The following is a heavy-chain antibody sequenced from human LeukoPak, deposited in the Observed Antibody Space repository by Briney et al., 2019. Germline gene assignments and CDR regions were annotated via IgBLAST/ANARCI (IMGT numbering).Heavy chain of an antibody. CDR1: GGSISSHY. CDR3: ARGHRYCSSTSCPTNWFDP. V-gene: IGHV4-59*11. Sequence: SETLSLTCTVSGGSISSHYWSWIRQPPGKGLEWIGYIYYSGSTNYNPSLKSRVTISVDTSKNQFSLKLSSVTAADTAVYYCARGHRYCSSTSCPTNWFDPWGQGTLVTVSS. D-gene: IGHD2-2*01. CDR2: IYYSGST. J-gene: IGHJ5*02.